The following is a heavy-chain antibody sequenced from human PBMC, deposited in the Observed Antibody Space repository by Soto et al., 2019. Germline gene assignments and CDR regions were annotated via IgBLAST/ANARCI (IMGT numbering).Heavy chain of an antibody. Sequence: QVQLVQSGADVKKPGASVKVSCKASGYTFSDYGISWVRQAPGQGLEWMGWISSKNGNTNFAQKFRGRLTMTTDTSTSPVYMELRSLKPDDTAVYYCAREPPETPPDYWGQGTLVTVSS. CDR3: AREPPETPPDY. CDR1: GYTFSDYG. V-gene: IGHV1-18*01. J-gene: IGHJ4*02. CDR2: ISSKNGNT.